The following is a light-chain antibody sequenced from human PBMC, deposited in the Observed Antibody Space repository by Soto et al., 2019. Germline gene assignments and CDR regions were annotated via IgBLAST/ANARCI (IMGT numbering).Light chain of an antibody. CDR1: QTISDN. CDR3: QQYHNWPPQYT. J-gene: IGKJ2*01. Sequence: EIVMTQSQATLSVSPGERVTLSCSASQTISDNLAWFQQKSGQAPRLLIHGAFKRATGVPDRCSGSGSGTEFTLTISSLQSEDSAVYYCQQYHNWPPQYTFGQGTKLQIK. CDR2: GAF. V-gene: IGKV3-15*01.